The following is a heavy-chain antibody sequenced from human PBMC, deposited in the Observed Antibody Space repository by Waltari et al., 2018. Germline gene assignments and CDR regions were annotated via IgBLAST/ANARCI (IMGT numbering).Heavy chain of an antibody. D-gene: IGHD3-22*01. CDR2: ISSSGSTI. CDR3: ARDYDSSGYYYGLDY. V-gene: IGHV3-48*03. CDR1: GFTFSSYE. J-gene: IGHJ4*02. Sequence: EVQLVESGGGLVQPGGSLRLSCAASGFTFSSYEMNWVRQAPGKGLEWVSDISSSGSTIYYADSVKGRFTISRDNAKNSLYLQMNSLRAEDTAVYYCARDYDSSGYYYGLDYWGQGTLVTVSS.